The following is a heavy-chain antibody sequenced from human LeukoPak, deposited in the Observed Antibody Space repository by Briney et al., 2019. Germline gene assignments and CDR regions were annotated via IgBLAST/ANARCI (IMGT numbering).Heavy chain of an antibody. CDR1: GFTFSSYW. D-gene: IGHD2-2*01. CDR2: INSDGSST. CDR3: ARDLYCSSTGCYDIWFDP. Sequence: GGSLRLSCAASGFTFSSYWMHWVRQAPGKGLVWVSRINSDGSSTSYADSVKGRFTISRDNAKNTLYLQMNSLRAEDTAVYYCARDLYCSSTGCYDIWFDPWGQGTLVTVSS. J-gene: IGHJ5*02. V-gene: IGHV3-74*01.